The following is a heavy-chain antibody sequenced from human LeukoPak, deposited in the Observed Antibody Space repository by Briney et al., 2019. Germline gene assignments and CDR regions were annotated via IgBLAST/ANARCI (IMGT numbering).Heavy chain of an antibody. CDR3: ARVTAIVRVFDY. CDR1: GGSISSGGYY. J-gene: IGHJ4*02. D-gene: IGHD3-22*01. CDR2: IYYSGST. V-gene: IGHV4-31*03. Sequence: KTSETLSLTCTVSGGSISSGGYYWSWIRQHPGKGLEWIGYIYYSGSTYYNPSLKSRVTISVDTSKNQFSLKLSSVTAADTAVYYCARVTAIVRVFDYWGQGTLVTVSS.